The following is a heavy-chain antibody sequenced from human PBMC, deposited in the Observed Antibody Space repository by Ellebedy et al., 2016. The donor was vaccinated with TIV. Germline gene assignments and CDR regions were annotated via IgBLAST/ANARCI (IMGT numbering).Heavy chain of an antibody. CDR3: ARVKWELPFDY. CDR2: ISAYNGNT. D-gene: IGHD1-26*01. J-gene: IGHJ4*02. Sequence: AASVKVSCKASGGTFSSYAVSWVRQAPGQGLEWMGWISAYNGNTNYAQKLQGRVTMTTDTSTSTAYMELRSLRSDDTAVYYCARVKWELPFDYWGQGTLVTVSS. CDR1: GGTFSSYA. V-gene: IGHV1-18*01.